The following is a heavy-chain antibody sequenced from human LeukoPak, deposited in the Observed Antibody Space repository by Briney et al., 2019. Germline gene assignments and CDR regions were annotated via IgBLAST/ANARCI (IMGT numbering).Heavy chain of an antibody. V-gene: IGHV3-48*01. J-gene: IGHJ4*02. CDR1: GFTFSTYS. Sequence: GGSLRLSCAASGFTFSTYSMNWVRQAPGKGLEWVSYISDGSRKIYYADSVKGRFTISRDNAKNSLYLQMNSLRAEDTAVYYCARGPYGDYIDAFDYWGQGTLVTVSS. CDR2: ISDGSRKI. CDR3: ARGPYGDYIDAFDY. D-gene: IGHD4-17*01.